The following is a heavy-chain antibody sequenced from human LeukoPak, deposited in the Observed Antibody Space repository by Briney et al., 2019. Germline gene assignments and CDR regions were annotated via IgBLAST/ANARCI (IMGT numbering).Heavy chain of an antibody. Sequence: ASVKVSCKASGYTFTSYGISWVRQAPGQGHEWMGWISPNNGNTNYAQKLQGRVTMTTDTSTSTAYMELRSLRSDDTTVYYCARDYGTGSYFEYWGQGTLVTVSS. CDR3: ARDYGTGSYFEY. CDR2: ISPNNGNT. J-gene: IGHJ4*02. D-gene: IGHD3-10*01. CDR1: GYTFTSYG. V-gene: IGHV1-18*01.